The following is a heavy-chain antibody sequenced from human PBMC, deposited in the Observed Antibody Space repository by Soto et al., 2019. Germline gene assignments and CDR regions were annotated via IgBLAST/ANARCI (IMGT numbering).Heavy chain of an antibody. Sequence: GGSLRLSCAASGFSFSSYSMNWLRQAPGKGLEWVSSISSKPNRTSYYIRYADSVKGRFTISRDNAKNSVYLQMNTLRVADTGVYYCARVRLDYGTKPYFFDNWGLGTLVTVSS. CDR2: ISSKPNRTSYYI. D-gene: IGHD4-17*01. CDR3: ARVRLDYGTKPYFFDN. J-gene: IGHJ4*02. CDR1: GFSFSSYS. V-gene: IGHV3-21*04.